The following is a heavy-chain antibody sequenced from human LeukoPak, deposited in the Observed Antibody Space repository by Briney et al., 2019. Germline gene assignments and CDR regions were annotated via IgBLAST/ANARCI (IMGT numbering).Heavy chain of an antibody. V-gene: IGHV4-34*01. CDR2: INHSGST. D-gene: IGHD3-22*01. CDR3: ARGIPYDSSGFDAFDI. CDR1: GGSFSGYY. J-gene: IGHJ3*02. Sequence: PSETLSLTCAVYGGSFSGYYWSWIRQPPGKGLEWIGEINHSGSTNYNPSLKSRVTISVDTSKNQFSLKLSSVTAADTAVYYCARGIPYDSSGFDAFDIWGQGTMVTVSS.